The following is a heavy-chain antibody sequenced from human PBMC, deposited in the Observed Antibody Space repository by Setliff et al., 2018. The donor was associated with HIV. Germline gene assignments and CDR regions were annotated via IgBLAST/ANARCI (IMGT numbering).Heavy chain of an antibody. CDR1: GYIFTDYY. J-gene: IGHJ4*02. V-gene: IGHV1-2*06. CDR3: AREERYYDGKGALDY. Sequence: ASVKVSCKASGYIFTDYYMHWVRQAPGQELGWMGRINPNNGGTKYAQNFQGRVTMTRDTSITTAYMELSSLISDDTAVYYCAREERYYDGKGALDYWGQGMLVTVSS. D-gene: IGHD3-22*01. CDR2: INPNNGGT.